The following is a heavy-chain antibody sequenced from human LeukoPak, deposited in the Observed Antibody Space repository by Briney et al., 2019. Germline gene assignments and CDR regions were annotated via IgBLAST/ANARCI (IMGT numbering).Heavy chain of an antibody. Sequence: SWVRQAPXKGLEWVSAISGSGGSTYYADSVKGRFTISRDNSKNTLYLQMNSLRAEDTAVYYCAKALLVGATNFDYWGQGTLVTVSS. CDR3: AKALLVGATNFDY. CDR2: ISGSGGST. V-gene: IGHV3-23*01. J-gene: IGHJ4*02. D-gene: IGHD1-26*01.